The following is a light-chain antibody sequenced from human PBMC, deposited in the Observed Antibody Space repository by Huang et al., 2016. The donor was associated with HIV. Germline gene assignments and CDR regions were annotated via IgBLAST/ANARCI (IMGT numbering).Light chain of an antibody. CDR1: QPVDSD. CDR2: GAS. V-gene: IGKV3-15*01. Sequence: EIVMTQSPATLSGSPGERAALSCRASQPVDSDLAWYQQKPGQAPRLLVYGASTRATGIPARFSGSGSGTEFTLTISSLQSEDVAVYYCQQYNNWPRTFGPGTKVDIK. CDR3: QQYNNWPRT. J-gene: IGKJ3*01.